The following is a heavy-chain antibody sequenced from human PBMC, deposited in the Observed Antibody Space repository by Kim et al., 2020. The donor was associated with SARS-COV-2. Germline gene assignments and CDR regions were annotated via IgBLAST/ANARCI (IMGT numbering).Heavy chain of an antibody. J-gene: IGHJ6*02. V-gene: IGHV3-74*03. CDR1: GFTFSNYW. D-gene: IGHD3-3*01. CDR3: ASFGYDFWSGPYGVDV. CDR2: INPDASRK. Sequence: GGSLRLSCAASGFTFSNYWMHWVRQVSGKGLVWVSRINPDASRKTYAGSVEGRFTISRDNAKNTLYLQMNSLRVEDTAVYYCASFGYDFWSGPYGVDVWGQGTTVTVSS.